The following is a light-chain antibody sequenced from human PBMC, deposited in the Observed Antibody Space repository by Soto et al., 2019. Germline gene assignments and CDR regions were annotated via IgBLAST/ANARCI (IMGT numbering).Light chain of an antibody. V-gene: IGLV6-57*04. CDR2: AND. Sequence: NFMLTQAHSVSESPGKAVTISCTRSSGSIASNHVQWYQQRPGSAPTTLIYANDQRPSGVPDRFSGSIDSSSNSASLTISGLKTEDEAEYYCQSYGSTNVVFGGGTKLTVL. CDR1: SGSIASNH. J-gene: IGLJ3*02. CDR3: QSYGSTNVV.